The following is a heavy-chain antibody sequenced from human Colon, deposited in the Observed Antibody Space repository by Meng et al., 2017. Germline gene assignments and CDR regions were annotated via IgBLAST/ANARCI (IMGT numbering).Heavy chain of an antibody. D-gene: IGHD2-15*01. Sequence: SVKVSCKASGGFFSSYEISWVRQAPGQGLEWMGRIIPIFGIANYTQKFQGRVTISTDDSTRTVCMELNSLRSEDTAMYYCAKGGGPCSGGTCYSRYWFDPWGQGSLVTVSS. J-gene: IGHJ5*02. V-gene: IGHV1-69*05. CDR1: GGFFSSYE. CDR3: AKGGGPCSGGTCYSRYWFDP. CDR2: IIPIFGIA.